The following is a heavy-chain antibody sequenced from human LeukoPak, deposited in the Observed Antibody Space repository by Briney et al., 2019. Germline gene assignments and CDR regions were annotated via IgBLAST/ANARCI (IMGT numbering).Heavy chain of an antibody. D-gene: IGHD3-16*02. J-gene: IGHJ4*02. CDR1: GYTFTSYG. V-gene: IGHV1-18*01. CDR3: ARVRVNYVWGNYPVDY. Sequence: ASVKVSCKASGYTFTSYGISWVRQAPGRGLEWMGWISGNNGNTNYAQKLQGRVTMTTDTSTSTAYVELRSLRSDDTALYYCARVRVNYVWGNYPVDYWGQGTLVTVSS. CDR2: ISGNNGNT.